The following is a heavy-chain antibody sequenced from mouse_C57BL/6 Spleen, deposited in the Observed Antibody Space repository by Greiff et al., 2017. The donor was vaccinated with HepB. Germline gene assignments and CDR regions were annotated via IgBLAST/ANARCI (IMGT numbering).Heavy chain of an antibody. J-gene: IGHJ4*01. CDR3: ARTYYYGSSRYAMDY. CDR1: GYAFSSYW. Sequence: QVQLKESGAELVKPGASVKISCKASGYAFSSYWMNWVKQRPGKGLEWIGQIYPGDGDTNYNGKFKGKATLTADKSSSTAYMQLSSLTSEDSAVYFCARTYYYGSSRYAMDYWGQGTSVTVSS. CDR2: IYPGDGDT. D-gene: IGHD1-1*01. V-gene: IGHV1-80*01.